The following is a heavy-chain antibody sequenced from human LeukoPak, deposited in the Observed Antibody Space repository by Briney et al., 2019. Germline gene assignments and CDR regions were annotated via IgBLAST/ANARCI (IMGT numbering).Heavy chain of an antibody. D-gene: IGHD2-2*01. CDR2: ICYSGNT. Sequence: WETLSLTCAVPGGSISSFYWSWMRQPPGKGLEWIAYICYSGNTNYYPSLKSQVTLSIDTSKNQFSLKLSSVTAADTVIYYCARMFTAGYCSSATCSGEGVYFDYWGQGTLVTVSS. CDR1: GGSISSFY. CDR3: ARMFTAGYCSSATCSGEGVYFDY. J-gene: IGHJ4*02. V-gene: IGHV4-59*01.